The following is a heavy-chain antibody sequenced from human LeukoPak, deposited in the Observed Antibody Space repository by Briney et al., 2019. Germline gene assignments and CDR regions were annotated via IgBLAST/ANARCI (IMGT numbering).Heavy chain of an antibody. CDR2: IYYSGST. CDR1: GGSISSYY. J-gene: IGHJ5*02. D-gene: IGHD3-22*01. CDR3: ARDRDYYDSSGAFDP. V-gene: IGHV4-59*01. Sequence: SETLSLTCTVSGGSISSYYWSWIRQPPGKGLEWIGYIYYSGSTNYNPSLKSRVTISVDTSKNQFSLKLSSVTAADTAVYYCARDRDYYDSSGAFDPWGQGTLVTVSS.